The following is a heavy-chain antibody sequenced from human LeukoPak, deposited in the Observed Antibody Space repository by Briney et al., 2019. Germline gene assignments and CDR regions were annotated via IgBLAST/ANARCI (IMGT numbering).Heavy chain of an antibody. V-gene: IGHV1-18*01. CDR3: ASAYCSSTSCLGYFQH. J-gene: IGHJ1*01. CDR1: GYSFTCYA. CDR2: ISAYNGNT. D-gene: IGHD2-2*01. Sequence: ASVKVSCKSSGYSFTCYAISWVRQAPGQGLEWMGWISAYNGNTNYAQKFHGRVTMTTDTSTSTAYMELRSLRSDDTAMYYCASAYCSSTSCLGYFQHWGQGTLVTVSS.